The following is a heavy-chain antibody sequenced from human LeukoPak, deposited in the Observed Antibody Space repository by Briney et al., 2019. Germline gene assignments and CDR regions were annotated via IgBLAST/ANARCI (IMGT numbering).Heavy chain of an antibody. CDR2: INHGGST. CDR3: AVPTAALVDY. CDR1: GGSFSGYY. Sequence: SETLSLICAVSGGSFSGYYWSWIRQPPGKGLEWIGEINHGGSTNYNPYLNSRITITVDTSKKQFSLKLSSVTAADTAVDYFAVPTAALVDYWGQGTLVTVSS. D-gene: IGHD6-13*01. V-gene: IGHV4-34*01. J-gene: IGHJ4*02.